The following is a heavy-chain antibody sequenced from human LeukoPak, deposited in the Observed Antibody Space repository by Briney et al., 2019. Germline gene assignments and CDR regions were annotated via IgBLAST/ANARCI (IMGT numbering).Heavy chain of an antibody. D-gene: IGHD2-2*01. Sequence: KPSETLSLTCAVYGGSFSGYYWSWIRQPPGKGLEWIGEINHSGSTNYNPSLKSRVTISVDTSKNQFSLKLSSVTAADTAVYYRARGTPIVVVPAAAKHFDYWGQGTLVTVSS. J-gene: IGHJ4*02. CDR2: INHSGST. CDR1: GGSFSGYY. V-gene: IGHV4-34*01. CDR3: ARGTPIVVVPAAAKHFDY.